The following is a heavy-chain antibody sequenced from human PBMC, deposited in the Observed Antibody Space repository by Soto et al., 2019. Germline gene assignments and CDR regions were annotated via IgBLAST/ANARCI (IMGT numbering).Heavy chain of an antibody. CDR2: IIPILGIA. V-gene: IGHV1-69*08. D-gene: IGHD6-6*01. J-gene: IGHJ5*02. CDR3: ARDLAATGGFDP. Sequence: QVQLVQSGAEVKKPGSSVKVSCKASGGTFSSYTISWVRQAPRQGLEWMGRIIPILGIANYAQKFQGRVTITADKSTSTAYMELSSLRSEDTAVYYCARDLAATGGFDPWGQGTLVTVSS. CDR1: GGTFSSYT.